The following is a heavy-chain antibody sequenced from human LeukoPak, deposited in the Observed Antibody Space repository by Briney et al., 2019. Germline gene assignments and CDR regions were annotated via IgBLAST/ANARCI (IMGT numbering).Heavy chain of an antibody. Sequence: ASVNVSCTASGYTFTNHGFSWVRQAPGQGLEWMGWISTYNGDTNYAQNLQGRVTMTTDTSTSTAYMEMRSLRSDDTAVYYCARDCSSTSCYNVYWGQGTLVTVSS. D-gene: IGHD2-2*02. CDR2: ISTYNGDT. V-gene: IGHV1-18*01. CDR1: GYTFTNHG. J-gene: IGHJ4*02. CDR3: ARDCSSTSCYNVY.